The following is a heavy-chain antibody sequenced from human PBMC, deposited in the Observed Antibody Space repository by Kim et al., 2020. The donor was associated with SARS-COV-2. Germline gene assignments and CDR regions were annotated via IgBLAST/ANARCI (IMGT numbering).Heavy chain of an antibody. CDR1: TFSSYW. CDR3: ARDPSGKIAVAGPFDY. V-gene: IGHV3-7*01. J-gene: IGHJ4*02. CDR2: IKQDGSEK. D-gene: IGHD6-19*01. Sequence: TFSSYWMSWVRQAPGKGLEWVANIKQDGSEKYYVDSVKGRFTISRDNAKNSLYLQMNSLRAEDTAVYYCARDPSGKIAVAGPFDYWGQGTLAT.